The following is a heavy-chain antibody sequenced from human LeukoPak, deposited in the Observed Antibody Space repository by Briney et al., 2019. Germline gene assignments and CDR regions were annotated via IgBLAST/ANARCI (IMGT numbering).Heavy chain of an antibody. J-gene: IGHJ5*02. CDR3: ARGRPFWSGYRNWFDP. CDR1: GGSFSGYY. D-gene: IGHD3-3*01. CDR2: INDSGST. V-gene: IGHV4-34*01. Sequence: PSETLSLTCAVYGGSFSGYYWSWIRQPPGKGLEWIGEINDSGSTKYNPSLKSRVTISIDTSKNQFSLKLSSVTAADTAVYYCARGRPFWSGYRNWFDPWGQGTLVTVSS.